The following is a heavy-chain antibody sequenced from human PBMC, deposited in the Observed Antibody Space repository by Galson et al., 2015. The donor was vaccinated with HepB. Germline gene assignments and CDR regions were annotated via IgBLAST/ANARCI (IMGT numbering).Heavy chain of an antibody. Sequence: SVKVSCKVSGYTLTESSLHWVRQAPGKGLEWMGNFDPEDDETIYAQKFQGRVTMTEDRSTDTAYLELSGLTSEDTAVYYCATDRVATPGAFDIWGRGTMVTVSS. CDR1: GYTLTESS. CDR3: ATDRVATPGAFDI. CDR2: FDPEDDET. J-gene: IGHJ3*02. D-gene: IGHD3-3*01. V-gene: IGHV1-24*01.